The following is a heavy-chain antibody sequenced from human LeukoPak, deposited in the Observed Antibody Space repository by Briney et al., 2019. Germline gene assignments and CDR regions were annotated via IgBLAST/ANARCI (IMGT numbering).Heavy chain of an antibody. CDR2: IYYSGSS. CDR1: GGSLSPYY. Sequence: SETLSRTCTVSGGSLSPYYWSWIRQPPGKGLEWIGYIYYSGSSNSNPSLKSRVTISVDTAKNQFSLKLTSVTAADTAVYYCARASDYYDSSGYSPTYFFDFWGQGTLVTVSS. CDR3: ARASDYYDSSGYSPTYFFDF. J-gene: IGHJ4*02. D-gene: IGHD3-22*01. V-gene: IGHV4-59*01.